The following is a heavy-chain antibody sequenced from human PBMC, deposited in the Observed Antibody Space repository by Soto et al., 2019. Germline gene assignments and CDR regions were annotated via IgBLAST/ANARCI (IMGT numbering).Heavy chain of an antibody. V-gene: IGHV1-18*01. CDR2: INTYNGMT. D-gene: IGHD2-21*01. J-gene: IGHJ4*02. CDR3: AKSPRGERAPD. CDR1: GYTFINYH. Sequence: QVQLVQSGGEVKKPGASVTVSCKASGYTFINYHITWVRQAPGQGLEWMAWINTYNGMTDYAQRFQGRVTMTRDTTTSTAYMELRNLGSDDTAVYFCAKSPRGERAPDWGQGTLVTVTS.